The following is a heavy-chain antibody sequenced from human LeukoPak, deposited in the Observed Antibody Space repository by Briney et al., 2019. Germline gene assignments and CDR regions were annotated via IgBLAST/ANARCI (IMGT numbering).Heavy chain of an antibody. CDR2: ISAYNGNT. V-gene: IGHV1-18*01. Sequence: ASVKVSCKASGYTFTSYGISWVRQAPGQGLEWMGWISAYNGNTNYAQKLQGRVTMTTDTSTSTAYMELRSLRPDDTAVYYCARDQQSITMVRGVVDYWGQGTLVTVSS. CDR1: GYTFTSYG. CDR3: ARDQQSITMVRGVVDY. D-gene: IGHD3-10*01. J-gene: IGHJ4*02.